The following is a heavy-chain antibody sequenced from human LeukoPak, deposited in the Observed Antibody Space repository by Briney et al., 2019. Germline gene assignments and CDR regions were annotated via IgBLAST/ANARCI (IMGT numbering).Heavy chain of an antibody. CDR2: INPNSGGT. D-gene: IGHD2-21*02. J-gene: IGHJ4*02. CDR3: AREGRGEHIVVVTAIGDY. Sequence: ASVKVSCKASGYTFTGYYMHWVRQAPGQGLEWMGWINPNSGGTNYAQKFQGRVTMTRDTSISTAYMELSRLRSDDTAVYYCAREGRGEHIVVVTAIGDYWGQGTLVTVSS. CDR1: GYTFTGYY. V-gene: IGHV1-2*02.